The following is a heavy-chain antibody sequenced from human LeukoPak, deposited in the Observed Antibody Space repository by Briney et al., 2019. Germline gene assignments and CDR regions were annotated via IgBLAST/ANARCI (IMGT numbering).Heavy chain of an antibody. J-gene: IGHJ4*02. CDR2: IYYSGST. CDR3: ARGYSYVFY. Sequence: SKTLSLTCTVSGGSISSYYWSWIRQPPGKGLEWTGYIYYSGSTNYNPSLKSRVTISVDTSKNQFSLELTSVTAAGTAVYYCARGYSYVFYWGQGTLVTVSS. CDR1: GGSISSYY. V-gene: IGHV4-59*01. D-gene: IGHD5-18*01.